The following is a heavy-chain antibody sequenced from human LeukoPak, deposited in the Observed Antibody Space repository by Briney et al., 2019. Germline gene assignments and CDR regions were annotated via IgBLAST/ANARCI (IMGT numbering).Heavy chain of an antibody. Sequence: SETPSLTCTVSGGSITSYYWSWIRQPPGKGLECIGYISYSGSTNYNPSLKSRVTISADTSKNQFSLKLRSVTAADTAVYYCARVSAAAVEPWGKGTTVTISS. CDR3: ARVSAAAVEP. V-gene: IGHV4-59*01. CDR2: ISYSGST. D-gene: IGHD6-13*01. CDR1: GGSITSYY. J-gene: IGHJ6*04.